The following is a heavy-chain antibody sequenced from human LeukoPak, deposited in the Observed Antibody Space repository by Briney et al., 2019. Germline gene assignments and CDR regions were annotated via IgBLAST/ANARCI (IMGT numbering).Heavy chain of an antibody. D-gene: IGHD6-13*01. V-gene: IGHV3-23*01. CDR1: GFTFSSYA. J-gene: IGHJ4*02. CDR3: AKDSAAAAVTRRYFDY. Sequence: GSLRLSCAASGFTFSSYAMSWVRQAPGKGLEWVSAISGSGGSTYYADSVKGRFTISRDNSKNTLYLQMNSLRAEDTAVYYCAKDSAAAAVTRRYFDYWGQGTLVTVSS. CDR2: ISGSGGST.